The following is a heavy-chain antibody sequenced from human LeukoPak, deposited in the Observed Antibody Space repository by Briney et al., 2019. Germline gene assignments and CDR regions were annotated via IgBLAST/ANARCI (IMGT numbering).Heavy chain of an antibody. CDR3: ATGGSIANAARPGY. CDR2: IKKDESEK. D-gene: IGHD6-6*01. J-gene: IGHJ4*02. CDR1: GFTFSSYW. V-gene: IGHV3-7*03. Sequence: PGGSLRLSCAASGFTFSSYWMSWVRQAPGKGLEWVANIKKDESEKYYVDSVKGRFTISRDNAKNSLFLQMNSLRAEDTAVYYCATGGSIANAARPGYWGQGTLVTVPS.